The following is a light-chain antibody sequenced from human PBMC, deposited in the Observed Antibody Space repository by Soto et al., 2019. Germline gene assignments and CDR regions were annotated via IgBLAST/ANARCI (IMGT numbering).Light chain of an antibody. Sequence: QSALTQPASVSGSPGQSITISCTGTNSDVGNYNLVSWYQQHPGKAPKLLIYEGSKRPSGVSNRFSGSKSVNTASLTISGLQAEDEADYHCCSYAGSSNYVFGTGTKLTV. CDR1: NSDVGNYNL. CDR2: EGS. CDR3: CSYAGSSNYV. J-gene: IGLJ1*01. V-gene: IGLV2-23*01.